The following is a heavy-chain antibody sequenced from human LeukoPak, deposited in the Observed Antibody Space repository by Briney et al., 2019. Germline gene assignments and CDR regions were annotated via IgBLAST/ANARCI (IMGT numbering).Heavy chain of an antibody. CDR1: GGSISSGDYY. J-gene: IGHJ3*02. CDR2: IYYSGST. V-gene: IGHV4-30-4*08. D-gene: IGHD2-15*01. Sequence: SETLSLTCTVSGGSISSGDYYWSWIRQPPGKGLEWIGYIYYSGSTYYNPSLKSRVTISVDTSKDQFSLKLSSVTAADTAVYYCARASSIVVVVAHAFDIWGQGTMVTVSS. CDR3: ARASSIVVVVAHAFDI.